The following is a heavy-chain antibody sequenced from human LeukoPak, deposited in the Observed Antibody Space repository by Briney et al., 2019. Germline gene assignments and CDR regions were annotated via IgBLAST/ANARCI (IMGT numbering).Heavy chain of an antibody. D-gene: IGHD3-22*01. J-gene: IGHJ3*02. CDR1: GFTFSDYY. V-gene: IGHV3-11*01. CDR2: ISSSGSTI. Sequence: PGGSLRLSCAASGFTFSDYYMSWIRQAPGKGLEWVSYISSSGSTIYYADSVKGRFTISRDNAKNSLYLQMNSLRAEDTAVYYCARDYAQNYYDSSGYPDAFDIWGQGTMVTVSS. CDR3: ARDYAQNYYDSSGYPDAFDI.